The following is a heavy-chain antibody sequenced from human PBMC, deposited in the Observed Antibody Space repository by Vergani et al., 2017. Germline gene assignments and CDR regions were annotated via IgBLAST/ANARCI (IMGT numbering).Heavy chain of an antibody. CDR3: AREYCSGGSCYLGFDY. D-gene: IGHD2-15*01. CDR2: IKSKTDGGTT. V-gene: IGHV3-15*01. J-gene: IGHJ4*02. CDR1: GFTFSNAW. Sequence: EVQLVESGGGLVKPGGSLRLSCAASGFTFSNAWMSWVRQAPGKGLEWVGRIKSKTDGGTTDYAAPVKGRFTISRDNAKNSLYLQMNSLRAEDTAVYYCAREYCSGGSCYLGFDYWGQGTLVTVSS.